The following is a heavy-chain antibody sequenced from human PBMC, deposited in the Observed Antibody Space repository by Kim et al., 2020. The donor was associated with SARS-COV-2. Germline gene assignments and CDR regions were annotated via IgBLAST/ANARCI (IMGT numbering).Heavy chain of an antibody. CDR1: GITFRNYG. D-gene: IGHD6-19*01. V-gene: IGHV3-30*18. Sequence: GGSLRLSCAASGITFRNYGMHWVRQAPGKGLEWVGVILYDGSNHYYADSVKGRFTISRDNSKNTLYLQISSLRVDDTAVYYCAKASMAVAGSHYFDPWGQGTLVTVSS. J-gene: IGHJ5*02. CDR2: ILYDGSNH. CDR3: AKASMAVAGSHYFDP.